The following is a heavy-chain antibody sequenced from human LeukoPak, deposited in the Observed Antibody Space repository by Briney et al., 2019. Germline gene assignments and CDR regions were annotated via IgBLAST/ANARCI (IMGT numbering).Heavy chain of an antibody. CDR3: ARLPYYYGSGSHLRARYMDV. J-gene: IGHJ6*03. V-gene: IGHV4-59*08. Sequence: PSETLSLTCTVSGGSISSYYWSWIRQPPGKGLEWIGYIYYSGSTNYNPSLKSRVTISVDTSKNQFSLKLSSVTAADTAVYYCARLPYYYGSGSHLRARYMDVWGKGTTVTISS. CDR1: GGSISSYY. D-gene: IGHD3-10*01. CDR2: IYYSGST.